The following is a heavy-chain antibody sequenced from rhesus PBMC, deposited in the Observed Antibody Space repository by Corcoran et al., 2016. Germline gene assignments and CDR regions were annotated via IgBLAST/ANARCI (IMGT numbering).Heavy chain of an antibody. V-gene: IGHV1S2*01. Sequence: VQLVQSGAEVKKPGSSVKVACKASGYTVTDYYMHWVRLAPRQGLERMEEINPYHCNPKYARTFQYRVTLTRDTSTSTAYMDLSSLSSEDTAVYYCARKLIGPAHFDYWGQGVLVTVSS. CDR1: GYTVTDYY. D-gene: IGHD2-33*01. CDR2: INPYHCNP. J-gene: IGHJ4*01. CDR3: ARKLIGPAHFDY.